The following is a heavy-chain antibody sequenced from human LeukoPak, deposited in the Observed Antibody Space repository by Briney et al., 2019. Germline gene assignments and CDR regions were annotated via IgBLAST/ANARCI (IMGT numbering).Heavy chain of an antibody. J-gene: IGHJ5*02. CDR1: GGSFSGYY. CDR2: INHSGST. Sequence: SETLSLTCAVYGGSFSGYYWSWIRQPPGKGLEWVGEINHSGSTNYNPSLKSRVTISVDTSKNQFSLKLSSVTAADTAVYYCARGPIRPHFGFDPWGQGTLVTVSS. CDR3: ARGPIRPHFGFDP. D-gene: IGHD3-3*02. V-gene: IGHV4-34*01.